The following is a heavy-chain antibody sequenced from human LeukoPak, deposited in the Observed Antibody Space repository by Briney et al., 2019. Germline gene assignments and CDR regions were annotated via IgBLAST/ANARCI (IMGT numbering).Heavy chain of an antibody. CDR1: GYTFTSYY. Sequence: GASVKVSCKASGYTFTSYYMHWVRQAPGQGLEWMGIINPSGGSTSYAQKFQGRVTMTRDTSTSTVYMELSSLRSEDTAVYYCARDRYYDSSASLGGFDPWGQGTLVTVSS. V-gene: IGHV1-46*01. J-gene: IGHJ5*02. CDR2: INPSGGST. CDR3: ARDRYYDSSASLGGFDP. D-gene: IGHD3-22*01.